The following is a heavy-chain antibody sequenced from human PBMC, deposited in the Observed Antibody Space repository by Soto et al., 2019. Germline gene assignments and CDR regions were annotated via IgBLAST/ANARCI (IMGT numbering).Heavy chain of an antibody. D-gene: IGHD6-19*01. CDR2: ISDSGGST. J-gene: IGHJ4*02. CDR1: GFTFSRYA. Sequence: GGSLRLSCAASGFTFSRYAMSWVRQAPGKGLEWVSAISDSGGSTYYADSVKGRFTISRDNSKNTLYLQMNSLRAEDTAVYYCAKKSSSGWYGVFDYWGQGTLVTVSS. CDR3: AKKSSSGWYGVFDY. V-gene: IGHV3-23*01.